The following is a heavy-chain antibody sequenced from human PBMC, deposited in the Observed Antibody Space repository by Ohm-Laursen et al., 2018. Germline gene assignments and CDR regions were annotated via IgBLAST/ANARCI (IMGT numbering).Heavy chain of an antibody. CDR1: GFYFRRYT. CDR3: ARGGETAMFNS. V-gene: IGHV3-21*01. CDR2: ISSSTYYI. J-gene: IGHJ4*02. D-gene: IGHD5-18*01. Sequence: GSLRLSCTASGFYFRRYTMTWVRQAPGKGLEWVSSISSSTYYIYYADSVRGRFTISRDNAKDSMFLQMNNLRDEDTAVYYCARGGETAMFNSWGQGTLVTVSS.